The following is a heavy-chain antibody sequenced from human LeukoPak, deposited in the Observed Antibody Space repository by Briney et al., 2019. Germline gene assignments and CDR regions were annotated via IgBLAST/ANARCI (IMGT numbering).Heavy chain of an antibody. CDR3: ARVGVGYCSSTSCSGEDY. D-gene: IGHD2-2*01. V-gene: IGHV4-4*02. CDR2: IYHSGST. Sequence: NPSETLSLTCAVSGGSIGSSNWWSWVRQPPGKGLEWIGEIYHSGSTNYNPSLKSRVTISVDKSKNQFSLKLSSVTAADTAVYYCARVGVGYCSSTSCSGEDYWGQGTLVTVSS. J-gene: IGHJ4*02. CDR1: GGSIGSSNW.